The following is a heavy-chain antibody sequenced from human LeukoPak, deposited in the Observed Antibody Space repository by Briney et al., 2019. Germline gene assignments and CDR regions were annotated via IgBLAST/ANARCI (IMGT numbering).Heavy chain of an antibody. J-gene: IGHJ5*02. D-gene: IGHD3-22*01. Sequence: GGSLRLSCAASGFTFSSYSINWVRQAPGKGLVWVSRINSDGINTSYADSVKGRFTISRDNAKNTLNLQMNSLGAEDTAVYYCARDLGQYYDTSDNWFDPWGQGTLVTVSS. CDR1: GFTFSSYS. CDR3: ARDLGQYYDTSDNWFDP. CDR2: INSDGINT. V-gene: IGHV3-74*01.